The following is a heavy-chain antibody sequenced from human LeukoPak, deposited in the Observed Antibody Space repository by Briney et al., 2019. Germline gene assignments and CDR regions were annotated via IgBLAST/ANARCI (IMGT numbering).Heavy chain of an antibody. V-gene: IGHV4-34*01. CDR2: IYHVGTT. CDR1: GGSFSGYY. CDR3: ARDARGGNSYYFDY. D-gene: IGHD4-23*01. Sequence: PSETLSLTCAVYGGSFSGYYWSWIRQPPGKGLEWIGSIYHVGTTSYNPSLKSRVTISVDTSKNHFSLKLNSVTAADTAVYYCARDARGGNSYYFDYWGQGTLVTVSS. J-gene: IGHJ4*02.